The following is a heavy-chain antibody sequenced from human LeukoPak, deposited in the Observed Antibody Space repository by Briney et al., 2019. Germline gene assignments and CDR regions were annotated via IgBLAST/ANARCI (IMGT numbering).Heavy chain of an antibody. J-gene: IGHJ4*02. CDR3: VTRIAATY. CDR2: IYTGGNT. V-gene: IGHV3-66*01. CDR1: GFSVSKNY. Sequence: GGSLRLSCAASGFSVSKNYMSWVRQTPGRGLEWVSLIYTGGNTYYADSVKGRFTISRDQSKNTPYLQMNSLRGEDAALYYCVTRIAATYWGQGALVTVSS. D-gene: IGHD6-6*01.